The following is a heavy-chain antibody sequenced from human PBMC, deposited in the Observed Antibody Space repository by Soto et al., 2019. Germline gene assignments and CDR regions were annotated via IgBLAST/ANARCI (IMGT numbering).Heavy chain of an antibody. CDR3: ASGRVGWVQLHFWYFDR. V-gene: IGHV1-8*01. J-gene: IGHJ2*01. D-gene: IGHD5-12*01. CDR1: GFTFTSYD. Sequence: QVQLVQSGAEVKKPGASVKVSCKASGFTFTSYDINWVRQATGQGLEWMGWMNPDTGNTGYAQKFQGRVTMTRNTSIGTAYMELSSLRAEGTAVYYWASGRVGWVQLHFWYFDRWGRGTLVTVSS. CDR2: MNPDTGNT.